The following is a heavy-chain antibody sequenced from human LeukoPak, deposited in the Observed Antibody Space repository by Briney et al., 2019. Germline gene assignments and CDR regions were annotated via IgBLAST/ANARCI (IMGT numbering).Heavy chain of an antibody. J-gene: IGHJ5*02. CDR3: ARAENWFDP. CDR1: GYTFTGYY. V-gene: IGHV1-2*02. CDR2: INPHTGAT. Sequence: GASVKVSCKASGYTFTGYYMHWVRQAPGQGLEWMGWINPHTGATNYAQKFQGRVTMTRDTSIRTASMELSRLRSDDTAVYYCARAENWFDPWGQGTLVSVSS.